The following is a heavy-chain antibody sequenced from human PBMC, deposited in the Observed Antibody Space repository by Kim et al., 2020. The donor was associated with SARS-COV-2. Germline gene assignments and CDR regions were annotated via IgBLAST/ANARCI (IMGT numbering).Heavy chain of an antibody. V-gene: IGHV3-23*01. CDR3: AKDPGITMVRGVIDYYYYMDV. CDR1: GFTFSSYA. D-gene: IGHD3-10*01. Sequence: GGSLRLSCAASGFTFSSYAMSWVRQAPGKGLEWVSAISGSGGSTYYADSVKGRFTISRDNSKNTLYLQMNSLRAEDTAVYYCAKDPGITMVRGVIDYYYYMDVWGKGTTVTVSS. J-gene: IGHJ6*03. CDR2: ISGSGGST.